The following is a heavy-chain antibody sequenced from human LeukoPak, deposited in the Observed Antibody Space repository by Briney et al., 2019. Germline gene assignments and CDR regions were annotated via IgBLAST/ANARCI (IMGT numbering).Heavy chain of an antibody. CDR1: GFTLSTYA. V-gene: IGHV3-23*01. J-gene: IGHJ4*02. CDR2: TSSSDAGT. CDR3: ARAAYSGSYYGWYFDY. D-gene: IGHD1-26*01. Sequence: GGSLRLSCAASGFTLSTYAMSWVRQTPGKGLEWVAATSSSDAGTYHADSVRGRFTISRDNSKNTLYLQMNSLRAEDTAVYYCARAAYSGSYYGWYFDYWGQGTLVTVSS.